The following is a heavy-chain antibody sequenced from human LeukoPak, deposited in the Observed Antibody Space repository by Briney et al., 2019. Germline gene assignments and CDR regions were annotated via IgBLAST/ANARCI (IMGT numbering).Heavy chain of an antibody. Sequence: GGSLRLSCAASGFTFSNFGMHWVRQAPGKGLEWVAFIRFDGTSEFYADSVKARFTISRDNSQNTVSLQLNNLRIEDTALYYCARTKGGSGSFSYFDYWGQGTLVTVSS. J-gene: IGHJ4*02. D-gene: IGHD3-10*01. CDR2: IRFDGTSE. CDR3: ARTKGGSGSFSYFDY. CDR1: GFTFSNFG. V-gene: IGHV3-30*02.